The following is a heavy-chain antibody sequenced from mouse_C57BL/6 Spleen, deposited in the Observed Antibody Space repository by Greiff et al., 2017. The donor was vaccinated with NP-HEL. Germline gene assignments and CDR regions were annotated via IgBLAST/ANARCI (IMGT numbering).Heavy chain of an antibody. Sequence: VKLQESGAELVRPGASVTLSCKASGYTFTDYEMHWVKQTPVHGLEWIGAIDPETGGTAYNQKFKGKAILTADKSSSTAYMELRHLTSEDSAVYYCTRLQPYWGQGTTLTVSS. CDR1: GYTFTDYE. J-gene: IGHJ2*01. CDR2: IDPETGGT. V-gene: IGHV1-15*01. D-gene: IGHD6-1*01. CDR3: TRLQPY.